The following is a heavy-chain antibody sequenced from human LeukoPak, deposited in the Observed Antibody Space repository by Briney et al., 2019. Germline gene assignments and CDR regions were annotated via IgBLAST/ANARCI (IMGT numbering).Heavy chain of an antibody. Sequence: ASVKVSCKASGYTFPGYFMHWVGPATGQGVEGMGWINPNSGGTNYAPKLQGRVTMTRDTSISTAYMELSRLRSDDTAVYYCARETEYSSSSDSYYFDYWGQGTLVTVSS. CDR1: GYTFPGYF. CDR2: INPNSGGT. CDR3: ARETEYSSSSDSYYFDY. V-gene: IGHV1-2*02. J-gene: IGHJ4*02. D-gene: IGHD6-6*01.